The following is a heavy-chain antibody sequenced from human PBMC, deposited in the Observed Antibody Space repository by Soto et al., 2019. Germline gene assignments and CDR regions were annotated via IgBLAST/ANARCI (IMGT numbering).Heavy chain of an antibody. V-gene: IGHV3-23*01. CDR2: ISGSGGST. CDR3: AKDDGLRWGPRLYFEK. J-gene: IGHJ4*02. D-gene: IGHD2-21*01. Sequence: PVGSLRLSCAASGFTFSSYAMSWVRQAPGKGLEWVSAISGSGGSTYYADSVKGRFTISRDNSKNTLYLQMNSLRAEDTAVYYCAKDDGLRWGPRLYFEKWGQGTLVNTSS. CDR1: GFTFSSYA.